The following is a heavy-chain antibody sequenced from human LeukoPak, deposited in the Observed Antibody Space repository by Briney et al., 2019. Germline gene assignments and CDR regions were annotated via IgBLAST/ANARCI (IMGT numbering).Heavy chain of an antibody. J-gene: IGHJ4*02. Sequence: PGGSLRLSCAASGFTFSSYGMHWVRQAPGKGLEWVAVIWYDGSNKYYADSVKGRFTISRDNSKNSLYLQMNSLRDEDTAVYYCARDSVEMAEHDYWGQGTLVTVSS. D-gene: IGHD5-24*01. V-gene: IGHV3-33*01. CDR1: GFTFSSYG. CDR2: IWYDGSNK. CDR3: ARDSVEMAEHDY.